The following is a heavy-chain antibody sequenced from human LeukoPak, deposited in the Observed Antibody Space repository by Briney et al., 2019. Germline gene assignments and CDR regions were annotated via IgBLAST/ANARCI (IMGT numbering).Heavy chain of an antibody. V-gene: IGHV1-8*01. CDR2: MNPNSGNT. J-gene: IGHJ6*02. Sequence: ASVKVSCKASGYTFTSYDINWVRQATGQGLEWMGWMNPNSGNTGYAQKFQGRVTMTRNTSISTAYMELSSLRSEDTAVYYCARGDCSSTSCYFDPYYYYYGMDVWGQGTTVTVSS. CDR1: GYTFTSYD. CDR3: ARGDCSSTSCYFDPYYYYYGMDV. D-gene: IGHD2-2*01.